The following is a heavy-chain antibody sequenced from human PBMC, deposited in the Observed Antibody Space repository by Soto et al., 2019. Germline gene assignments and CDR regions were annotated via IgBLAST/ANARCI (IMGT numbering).Heavy chain of an antibody. D-gene: IGHD3-16*01. Sequence: PGGSLRLSCAASRFTFSSYGLHWVRQAPGKGLEWVAVISFDGSNKYYVDSVKGRFTISRDNSKNTLYLQMNSLRAEDTAVYYCARGGAKHDAFDIWGQGTMVTVSS. CDR1: RFTFSSYG. V-gene: IGHV3-30*03. CDR3: ARGGAKHDAFDI. J-gene: IGHJ3*02. CDR2: ISFDGSNK.